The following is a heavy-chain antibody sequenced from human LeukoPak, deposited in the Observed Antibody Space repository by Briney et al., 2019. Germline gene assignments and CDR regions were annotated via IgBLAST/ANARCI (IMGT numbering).Heavy chain of an antibody. V-gene: IGHV4-30-2*01. CDR1: GGTISSGGYS. J-gene: IGHJ4*02. CDR3: AREGASSSLDY. Sequence: SQALSLTCGVSGGTISSGGYSWSWMRQPPGKGLEWIGYIYHSGSTYYNPSLKSRVTISVDRSKNQFSLKLSSVTAADTAVYYCAREGASSSLDYWGQGTLVTVSS. CDR2: IYHSGST. D-gene: IGHD6-6*01.